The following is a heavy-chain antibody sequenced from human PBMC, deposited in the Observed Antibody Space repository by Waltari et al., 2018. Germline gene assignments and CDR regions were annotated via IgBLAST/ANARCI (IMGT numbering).Heavy chain of an antibody. Sequence: EVQLVESGGGLVQPGGSLRLSCVASGFTFSDFWMTWVRQAPEKGRGCVATMNQDGSAKLYVESVRGRFTVSRDNAKKSLFLQMNSLRAEDTAVYYCARVAWGLGQDNWGQGTLVTVSS. V-gene: IGHV3-7*03. CDR1: GFTFSDFW. D-gene: IGHD3-16*01. J-gene: IGHJ4*02. CDR2: MNQDGSAK. CDR3: ARVAWGLGQDN.